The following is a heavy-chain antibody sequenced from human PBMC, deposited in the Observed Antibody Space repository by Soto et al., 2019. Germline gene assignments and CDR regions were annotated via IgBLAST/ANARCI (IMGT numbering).Heavy chain of an antibody. Sequence: GASVKVSCKVSGYTLTELSMHWVRQAPGKGLEWMGGFDPEDGETIYAQKFQGRVTMTEDTSTDTAYMELSSLRSEDTAVYYCATPYCSGGSCYLDTPDYWGQGTLVTVSS. CDR3: ATPYCSGGSCYLDTPDY. J-gene: IGHJ4*02. CDR1: GYTLTELS. CDR2: FDPEDGET. D-gene: IGHD2-15*01. V-gene: IGHV1-24*01.